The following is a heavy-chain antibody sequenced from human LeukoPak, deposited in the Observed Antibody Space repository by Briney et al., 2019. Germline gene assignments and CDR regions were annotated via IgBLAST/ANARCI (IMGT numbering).Heavy chain of an antibody. J-gene: IGHJ4*02. Sequence: PGGSLRLSCAASGFTFSTYGMLWVRQAPGQGLEWVAVISYHGTNTYYADSVKGRFTISRDNSKNTLYLQMNSLRAGDTAVYYCARDYDRSGYYPDYWGQGTLVTVSS. CDR3: ARDYDRSGYYPDY. CDR1: GFTFSTYG. V-gene: IGHV3-30*03. D-gene: IGHD3-22*01. CDR2: ISYHGTNT.